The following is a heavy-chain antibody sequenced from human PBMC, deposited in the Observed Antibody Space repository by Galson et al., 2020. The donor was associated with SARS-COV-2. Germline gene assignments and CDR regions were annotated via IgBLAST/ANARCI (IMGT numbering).Heavy chain of an antibody. CDR1: GGSFSDYQ. CDR2: INHSGST. J-gene: IGHJ4*02. D-gene: IGHD7-27*01. CDR3: ARGAPGY. V-gene: IGHV4-34*01. Sequence: SETLSITFDAYGGSFSDYQWTWIRQSPGKGREWIGQINHSGSTKYNPSPKSRVTMSVDTSKNQCSLKLTSVTAAVTAVYYCARGAPGYWGQGTLVTVS.